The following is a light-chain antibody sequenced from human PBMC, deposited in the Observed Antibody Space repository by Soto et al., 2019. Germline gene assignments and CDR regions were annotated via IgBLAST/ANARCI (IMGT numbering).Light chain of an antibody. CDR3: SSYAGSNNYV. CDR1: SSDVGGYNY. CDR2: EVI. Sequence: QSALTQPPSASGSPGQSVTISCTGTSSDVGGYNYVSWYQQHPGKAPKLMIYEVIKRPSGVPDRFSGSESGNTASLTVSGLQDEDEADYYCSSYAGSNNYVFGGGTKLTVL. J-gene: IGLJ3*02. V-gene: IGLV2-8*01.